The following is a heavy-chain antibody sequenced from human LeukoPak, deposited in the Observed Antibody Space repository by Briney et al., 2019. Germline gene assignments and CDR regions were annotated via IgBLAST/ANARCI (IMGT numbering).Heavy chain of an antibody. J-gene: IGHJ6*03. V-gene: IGHV4-34*01. CDR3: ARVVVVPAARKRAYYMDV. Sequence: SETLSLTCAVDGGSFSGYYWSWIRQPPGKGLEWIGEINHSGSTNYNPSLKSRVTISVDTSKNQFSLKLSSVTAADTAVYYCARVVVVPAARKRAYYMDVWGKGTTVTVSS. D-gene: IGHD2-2*01. CDR1: GGSFSGYY. CDR2: INHSGST.